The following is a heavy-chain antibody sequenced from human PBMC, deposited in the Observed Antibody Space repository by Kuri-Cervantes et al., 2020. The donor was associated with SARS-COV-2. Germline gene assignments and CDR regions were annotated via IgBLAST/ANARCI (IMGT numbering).Heavy chain of an antibody. CDR2: ISSSSSYI. D-gene: IGHD3-10*01. CDR1: GFTFSDYY. CDR3: ARDRWSGELLTYYYYMDV. Sequence: GGSLRLSCAASGFTFSDYYMSWIRQAPGKGLEWVSSISSSSSYIYYADSVKGRFTISRDNAKNSLYLQMNSLRAEDTAVYYCARDRWSGELLTYYYYMDVWGKGTTVTVSS. V-gene: IGHV3-11*06. J-gene: IGHJ6*03.